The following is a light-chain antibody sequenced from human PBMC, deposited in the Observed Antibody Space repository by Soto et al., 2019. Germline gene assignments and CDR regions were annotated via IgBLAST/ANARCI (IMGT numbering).Light chain of an antibody. Sequence: DIQMTQSPSTLSASVGDTVTVTCRASQSVSGWLAWYQQKPGEAPKLLIYSASRLQSGVPSRFSGSGSGTEFTLTISSLQPEDFATYYCLQHNSFPRAFGAGTKVDIK. V-gene: IGKV1-5*01. CDR2: SAS. CDR1: QSVSGW. CDR3: LQHNSFPRA. J-gene: IGKJ4*01.